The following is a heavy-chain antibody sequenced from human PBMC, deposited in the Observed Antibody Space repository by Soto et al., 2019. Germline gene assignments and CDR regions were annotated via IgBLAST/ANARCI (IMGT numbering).Heavy chain of an antibody. Sequence: QVQLVQSGAEVKKPGASVKVSCKASGYTFTSYGISWVRQAPGQGLEWMGWISAYNGNTNYAQKLQGRVTMTTDTSTSTAYMELKSLRSDDTAVYYCARELELTGYYYYGMDVWGQGTTVTVSS. J-gene: IGHJ6*02. CDR2: ISAYNGNT. CDR1: GYTFTSYG. V-gene: IGHV1-18*04. CDR3: ARELELTGYYYYGMDV. D-gene: IGHD1-7*01.